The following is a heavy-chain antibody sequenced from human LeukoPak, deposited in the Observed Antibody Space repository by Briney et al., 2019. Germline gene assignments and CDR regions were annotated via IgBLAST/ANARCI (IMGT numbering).Heavy chain of an antibody. Sequence: GRSLRLSCAASGFTFSSYGMHGVRQAPGKGLEWVAVISYGGSNEYYADSVKGRFTISRDNSKNTLYLQMNSLRAADTAAYYCAKEERSSKSYSFDHWGQGTLVTVSS. CDR1: GFTFSSYG. V-gene: IGHV3-30*18. J-gene: IGHJ4*02. CDR2: ISYGGSNE. CDR3: AKEERSSKSYSFDH. D-gene: IGHD6-13*01.